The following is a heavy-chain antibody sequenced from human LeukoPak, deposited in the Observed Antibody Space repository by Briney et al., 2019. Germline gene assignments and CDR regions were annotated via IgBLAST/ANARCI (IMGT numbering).Heavy chain of an antibody. J-gene: IGHJ4*02. CDR1: GGSISSGDYY. D-gene: IGHD3-22*01. CDR3: ARHDSSGYYYGGVAFFDY. CDR2: IYYSGST. V-gene: IGHV4-30-4*01. Sequence: SETLSLTCTVSGGSISSGDYYWSWIRQPPGKGLEWIGYIYYSGSTYYNPSLKSRVTISVDTSKNQFSLKLSSVTAADTAVYYCARHDSSGYYYGGVAFFDYWGQGTLVTVSS.